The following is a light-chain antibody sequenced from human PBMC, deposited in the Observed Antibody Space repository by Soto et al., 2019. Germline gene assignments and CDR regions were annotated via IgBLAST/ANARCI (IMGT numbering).Light chain of an antibody. Sequence: EIVMTQSPATLSVSPGEGATLSCRASQSVGRDLAWYQQKPGQVPRLLIYGASTRATGIPARFTGSGSGTEFTLAINSLQSEGFAVYWCQQYNTWPPTFGPGTTVDIK. CDR3: QQYNTWPPT. J-gene: IGKJ3*01. CDR2: GAS. CDR1: QSVGRD. V-gene: IGKV3-15*01.